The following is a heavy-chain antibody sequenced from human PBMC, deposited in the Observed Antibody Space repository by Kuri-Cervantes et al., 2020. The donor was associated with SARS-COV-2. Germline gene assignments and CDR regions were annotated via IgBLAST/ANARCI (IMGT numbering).Heavy chain of an antibody. CDR1: GFTFSSYS. CDR2: ISSSSSYI. CDR3: ARAMVRGVIIMLGY. Sequence: GESLKISCAASGFTFSSYSMNWVRQAPGKGLEWVSSISSSSSYIYYADSVKGRFTISRDNAKNSLYLQMNSLRAEDTALYYCARAMVRGVIIMLGYWGQGTLVTVSS. D-gene: IGHD3-10*01. J-gene: IGHJ4*02. V-gene: IGHV3-21*04.